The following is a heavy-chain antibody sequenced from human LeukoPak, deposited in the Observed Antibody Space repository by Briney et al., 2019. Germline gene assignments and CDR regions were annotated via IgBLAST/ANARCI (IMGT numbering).Heavy chain of an antibody. Sequence: ASVKVSCKASGYTFTTYGISWVRQAPGQGLEWMGWVSGNNGNTNYAQKLQGRVTMTTDTSTNTAYMELSSLRSEDTAVYYCARDTYSSSWRYFDYWGQGTLVTVSS. CDR2: VSGNNGNT. V-gene: IGHV1-18*01. J-gene: IGHJ4*02. CDR3: ARDTYSSSWRYFDY. CDR1: GYTFTTYG. D-gene: IGHD6-13*01.